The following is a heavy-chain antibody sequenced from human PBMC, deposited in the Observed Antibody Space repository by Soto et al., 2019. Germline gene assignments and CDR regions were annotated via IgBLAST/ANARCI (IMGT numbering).Heavy chain of an antibody. D-gene: IGHD3-10*01. V-gene: IGHV3-21*01. Sequence: GGSLRLSCAASGFTFSSYSMNWVRQAPGKGLEWVSSISSSSSYIYYADSVKGRFTISRDNAKNSLYLQMNSLRAEDTAVYYCARVTSSGSDDFDYWGQGTLVTAPQ. CDR2: ISSSSSYI. CDR3: ARVTSSGSDDFDY. CDR1: GFTFSSYS. J-gene: IGHJ4*02.